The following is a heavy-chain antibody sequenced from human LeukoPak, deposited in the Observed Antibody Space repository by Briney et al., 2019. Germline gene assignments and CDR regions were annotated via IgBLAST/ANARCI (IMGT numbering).Heavy chain of an antibody. J-gene: IGHJ4*02. CDR2: IYYSGST. D-gene: IGHD3-10*01. CDR1: GGSISSYY. V-gene: IGHV4-59*01. Sequence: SETLSLTCTVSGGSISSYYWSWIRQPPGKGLEWIGYIYYSGSTNYNPSLKSRVTISVDTSKNQFSLKLSSVTAADTAVYYCARERNNYGSGSYPDYWGQGTLVTVSS. CDR3: ARERNNYGSGSYPDY.